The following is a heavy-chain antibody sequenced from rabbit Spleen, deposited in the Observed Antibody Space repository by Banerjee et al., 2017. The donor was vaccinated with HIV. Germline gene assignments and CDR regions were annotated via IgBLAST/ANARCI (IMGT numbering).Heavy chain of an antibody. Sequence: QEQLKETGGGLVQPGGSLTLTCKASGFTLSSYYMNWVRQAPGKGLEWIACIYTGNRKTYYASWAKGRFTISRVSWTTVTLQMTSLTAADTATYFCARDTGSSFSSYGMDLWGQGTLVTVS. J-gene: IGHJ6*01. D-gene: IGHD8-1*01. CDR3: ARDTGSSFSSYGMDL. CDR2: IYTGNRKT. CDR1: GFTLSSYYM. V-gene: IGHV1S45*01.